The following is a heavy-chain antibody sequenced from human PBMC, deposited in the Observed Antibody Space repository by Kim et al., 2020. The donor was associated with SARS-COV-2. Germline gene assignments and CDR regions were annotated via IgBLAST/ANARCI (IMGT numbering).Heavy chain of an antibody. CDR2: SSSST. D-gene: IGHD3-9*01. J-gene: IGHJ4*02. Sequence: SSSSTYIEDSMKDRFASSRDDSENTLYLQMNSLRDEDRAMYFCTRDTLLTYWGQGTLVTVSS. V-gene: IGHV3-53*01. CDR3: TRDTLLTY.